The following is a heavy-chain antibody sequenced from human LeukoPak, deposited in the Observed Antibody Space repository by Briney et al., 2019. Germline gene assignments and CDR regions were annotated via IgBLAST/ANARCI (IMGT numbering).Heavy chain of an antibody. CDR2: INHSGST. J-gene: IGHJ3*02. Sequence: SETLSLTCTVSGGSIRSTSYYWGWIRQPPGKGLEWIGEINHSGSTNYNPSLKSRVTISVDTSKNQFSLKLSSVTAADTAVYYCARGLKERFLASRGAFDIWGQGTMVTVSS. CDR3: ARGLKERFLASRGAFDI. CDR1: GGSIRSTSYY. V-gene: IGHV4-39*07. D-gene: IGHD2/OR15-2a*01.